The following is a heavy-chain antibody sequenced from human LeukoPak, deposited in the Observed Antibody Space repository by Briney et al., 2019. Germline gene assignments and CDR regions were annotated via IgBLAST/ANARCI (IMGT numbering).Heavy chain of an antibody. Sequence: PGGSLKISCKGSGYRFINYSIGWLRQMPGKGLEWMGIFYPGDSDTRYSPSFQGQVTISADKSISTAYLQWSSLKASDTAMYYCAIAGDSSTNCYRCFNYWGQGTLVTVSS. D-gene: IGHD2-2*01. J-gene: IGHJ4*02. CDR2: FYPGDSDT. V-gene: IGHV5-51*01. CDR3: AIAGDSSTNCYRCFNY. CDR1: GYRFINYS.